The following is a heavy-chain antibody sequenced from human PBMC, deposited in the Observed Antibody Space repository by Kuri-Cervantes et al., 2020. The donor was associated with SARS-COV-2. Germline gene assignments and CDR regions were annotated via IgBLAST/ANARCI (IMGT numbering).Heavy chain of an antibody. D-gene: IGHD5-12*01. CDR3: ARFSPPTNYYYYGMDV. J-gene: IGHJ6*02. V-gene: IGHV4-34*01. CDR1: GGSFSGYY. CDR2: INHSGST. Sequence: SETLSLTCAVYGGSFSGYYWSWIRQPPGKGLEWIGEINHSGSTNYNPSLKSRVTISVDTSKNQFSLKLSSVTAADTAVYYCARFSPPTNYYYYGMDVWGQGTTVTVSS.